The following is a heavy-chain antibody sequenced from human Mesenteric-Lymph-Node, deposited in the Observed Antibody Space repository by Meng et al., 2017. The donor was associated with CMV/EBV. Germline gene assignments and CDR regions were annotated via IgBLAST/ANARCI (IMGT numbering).Heavy chain of an antibody. D-gene: IGHD6-13*01. CDR1: GFSLSTSGMR. CDR2: IDWDDDK. Sequence: SGSTLVKPTQTLTLTCTFSGFSLSTSGMRVSWIRQPRGKALEWLARIDWDDDKFYSTSLKTRLTISQDTSKNQVVLTMTNMDAVDTATYYCTRDKCIAAGSKSCYYYGMDVWGQGTTVTVSS. J-gene: IGHJ6*02. CDR3: TRDKCIAAGSKSCYYYGMDV. V-gene: IGHV2-70*04.